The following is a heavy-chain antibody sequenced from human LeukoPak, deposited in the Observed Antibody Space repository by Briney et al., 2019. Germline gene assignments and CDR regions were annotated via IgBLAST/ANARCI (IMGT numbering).Heavy chain of an antibody. CDR2: ISGSGGST. J-gene: IGHJ4*02. D-gene: IGHD3-9*01. CDR3: AKDRMVYVILTALVDY. Sequence: GGSLRLSCAASGFTFSSYAMSWVRQAPGKGLEWVSAISGSGGSTYYADSVKGRFTISRDNSKNTLYLQMNSLRAEDTAVYYCAKDRMVYVILTALVDYWGQGTLVTVSS. CDR1: GFTFSSYA. V-gene: IGHV3-23*01.